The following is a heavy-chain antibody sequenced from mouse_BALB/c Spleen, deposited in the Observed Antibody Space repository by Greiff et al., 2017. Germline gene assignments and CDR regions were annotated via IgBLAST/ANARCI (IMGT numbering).Heavy chain of an antibody. CDR2: IYPGDGDT. V-gene: IGHV1-82*01. CDR3: ARGGTVVAWGWYFDV. D-gene: IGHD1-1*01. J-gene: IGHJ1*01. Sequence: QVQLKQSGPELVKPGASVKISCKASGYAFSSSWMNWVKQRPGQGLEWIGRIYPGDGDTNYNGKFKGKATLTADKSSSTAYMQLSSLTSVDSAVYFCARGGTVVAWGWYFDVWGAGTTVTVSS. CDR1: GYAFSSSW.